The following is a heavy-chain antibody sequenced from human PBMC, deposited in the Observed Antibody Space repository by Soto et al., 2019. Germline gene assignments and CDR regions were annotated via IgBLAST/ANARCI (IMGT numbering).Heavy chain of an antibody. CDR3: ARIEGYCSGGTCYRGSGDY. CDR1: GGTFSNYS. V-gene: IGHV1-69*05. J-gene: IGHJ4*02. D-gene: IGHD2-15*01. CDR2: IIPFFGTA. Sequence: QVQLVQSGAEVKKPGSSVKVSCKASGGTFSNYSINWVRQAPGQGLEWMGGIIPFFGTANYAQKFQGRVTXTXDXXATTAYMEVTSLRSDDTAVYYCARIEGYCSGGTCYRGSGDYWGQGTMVAVSS.